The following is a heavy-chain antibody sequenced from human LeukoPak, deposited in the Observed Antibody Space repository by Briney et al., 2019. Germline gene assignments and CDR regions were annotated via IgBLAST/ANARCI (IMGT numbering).Heavy chain of an antibody. D-gene: IGHD6-19*01. V-gene: IGHV3-23*01. Sequence: GGSLRLSCAASGFTFSAFAMTWVRQAPGKGLEWVSTITDDGYNTYSADSVKGRITLSRENSKNTLSLQLRSLRAEDTAVYYCAKDLSYTSGASDHWGQGTLVTVSS. CDR2: ITDDGYNT. CDR1: GFTFSAFA. CDR3: AKDLSYTSGASDH. J-gene: IGHJ4*02.